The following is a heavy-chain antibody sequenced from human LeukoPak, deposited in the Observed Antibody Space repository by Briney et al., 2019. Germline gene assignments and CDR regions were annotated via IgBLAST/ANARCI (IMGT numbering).Heavy chain of an antibody. Sequence: GASVKVSCKVSGYTLTELSIHWVRQAPGKGLEWMGGFDPEDGETIYAQKFQGRVTITADESTSTAYMELSSLRSEDTAVYYCARVGLYYYYGMDVWGQGTTVTVSS. D-gene: IGHD3-10*01. J-gene: IGHJ6*02. V-gene: IGHV1-24*01. CDR3: ARVGLYYYYGMDV. CDR1: GYTLTELS. CDR2: FDPEDGET.